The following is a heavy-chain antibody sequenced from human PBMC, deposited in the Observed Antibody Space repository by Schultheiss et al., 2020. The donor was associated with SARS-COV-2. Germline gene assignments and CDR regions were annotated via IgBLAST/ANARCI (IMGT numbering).Heavy chain of an antibody. V-gene: IGHV4-59*01. CDR2: IYYSGST. D-gene: IGHD5-18*01. CDR1: GGSFSSYY. Sequence: SQTLSLTCAVYGGSFSSYYWSWIRQPPGKGLEWIGYIYYSGSTNYNPSLKSRVTISVDTSKNQFSLKLSSVTAADTAVYYCARYGYSYGSDYWGQGTLVTVSS. CDR3: ARYGYSYGSDY. J-gene: IGHJ4*02.